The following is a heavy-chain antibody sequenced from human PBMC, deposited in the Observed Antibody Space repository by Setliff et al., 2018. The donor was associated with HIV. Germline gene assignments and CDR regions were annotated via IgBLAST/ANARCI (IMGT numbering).Heavy chain of an antibody. CDR2: IWHDGSNK. D-gene: IGHD6-13*01. Sequence: GGSLRLSCAASGFTFSNYGMNWVRQAPGKGLEWVAVIWHDGSNKYYADSVKGRFTISRDNSKNTLYLQLDSLRAEDTAVYYCAKPLYRGLHIAAAGIGESWGQGTLVTVSS. V-gene: IGHV3-30*02. J-gene: IGHJ5*02. CDR3: AKPLYRGLHIAAAGIGES. CDR1: GFTFSNYG.